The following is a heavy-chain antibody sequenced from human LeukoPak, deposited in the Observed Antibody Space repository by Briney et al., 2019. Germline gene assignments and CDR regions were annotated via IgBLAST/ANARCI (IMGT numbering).Heavy chain of an antibody. CDR3: ARDPGEGGNAFDL. J-gene: IGHJ3*01. V-gene: IGHV1-2*02. CDR1: GYSFTGYF. D-gene: IGHD3-16*01. Sequence: GASVKVSCKASGYSFTGYFIHWVRQAPGQGLEWMGWINPNSGDTNYAQRFQGGVTKTRDTSISTAYLELSRLRSDDTALYYCARDPGEGGNAFDLWGQGTMVTISS. CDR2: INPNSGDT.